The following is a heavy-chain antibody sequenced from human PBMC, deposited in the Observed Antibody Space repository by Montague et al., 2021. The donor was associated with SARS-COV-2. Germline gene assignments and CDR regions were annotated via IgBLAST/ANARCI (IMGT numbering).Heavy chain of an antibody. J-gene: IGHJ5*02. CDR2: FYYRGST. Sequence: SETLSLTCTILGSCISSSFWSCIRLPPRHHLNWFGYFYYRGSTNYNPSLETRVTISVDPSKNQFSLKLSSVTAADTAVYYRAREDRWNWFDPWGQGTLVIVSS. CDR1: GSCISSSF. V-gene: IGHV4-59*01. CDR3: AREDRWNWFDP. D-gene: IGHD5-24*01.